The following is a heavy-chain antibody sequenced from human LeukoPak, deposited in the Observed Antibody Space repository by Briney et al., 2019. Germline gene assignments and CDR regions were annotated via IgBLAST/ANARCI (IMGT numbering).Heavy chain of an antibody. J-gene: IGHJ3*02. Sequence: PGGSLRLSCAASGFTVSSNYMSWVRQAPGKGLEWVSVIYSGGSTYYADSVKGRFTISRDNSKNTLYLQMNSLRAEDTAVYYCASDCGGDCARSAEAFDIWGQGTMVTVSS. D-gene: IGHD2-21*02. V-gene: IGHV3-53*01. CDR1: GFTVSSNY. CDR2: IYSGGST. CDR3: ASDCGGDCARSAEAFDI.